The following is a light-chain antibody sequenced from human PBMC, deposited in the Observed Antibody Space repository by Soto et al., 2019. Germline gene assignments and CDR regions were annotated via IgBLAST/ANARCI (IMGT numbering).Light chain of an antibody. V-gene: IGKV1-9*01. CDR3: EQLSYYPRT. J-gene: IGKJ2*01. CDR1: RAVSSY. Sequence: IQMTQSPSSLSATVGDRVTITCRASRAVSSYLVWYQQKPGKAPKLLIYAASTLQSGVPLRFSGSGSGTEFTLTISSLQPEDFATYDCEQLSYYPRTFGQGTKLEI. CDR2: AAS.